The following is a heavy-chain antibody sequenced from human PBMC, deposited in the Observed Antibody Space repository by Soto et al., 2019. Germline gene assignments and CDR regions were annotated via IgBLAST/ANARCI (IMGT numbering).Heavy chain of an antibody. D-gene: IGHD3-3*01. J-gene: IGHJ4*02. V-gene: IGHV3-21*01. CDR2: ISSSSSYI. Sequence: GGSLRLSCAASGFTFSSYSMNWVRQAPGKGLEWVSSISSSSSYIYYADSVKGRFTTSRDNAKNSLYLQMNSLRAEDTAVYYCARGVSDFWSGYYLPNFDYWGQGTLVTVSS. CDR3: ARGVSDFWSGYYLPNFDY. CDR1: GFTFSSYS.